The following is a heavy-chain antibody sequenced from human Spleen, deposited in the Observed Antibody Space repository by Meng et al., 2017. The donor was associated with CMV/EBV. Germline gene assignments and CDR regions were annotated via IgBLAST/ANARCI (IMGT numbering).Heavy chain of an antibody. CDR2: IYYSSST. CDR3: ARGRITFGGVIAQNWFDP. D-gene: IGHD3-16*02. J-gene: IGHJ5*02. Sequence: IRSSSYYWGSLRQPPGTGLEWVVRIYYSSSTSYGPSLKSRVTISVATSKNQFSLKLSSVTAADTAVYYCARGRITFGGVIAQNWFDPWGQGTLVTVSS. V-gene: IGHV4-39*07. CDR1: IRSSSYY.